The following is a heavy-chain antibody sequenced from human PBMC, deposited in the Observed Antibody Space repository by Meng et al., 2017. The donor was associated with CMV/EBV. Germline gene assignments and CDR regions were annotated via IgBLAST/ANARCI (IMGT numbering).Heavy chain of an antibody. V-gene: IGHV1-69*05. J-gene: IGHJ4*02. CDR2: IIPIFGTE. D-gene: IGHD5-12*01. CDR3: ASGYDYFDS. CDR1: GGTFSSYA. Sequence: SVKVSCKASGGTFSSYAISWVRQAPGQGLEWMGGIIPIFGTEKYAQKFQGRVTITTDKSTSTAYVELSSLRSEDTAVYSCASGYDYFDSWGQGTLVTVSS.